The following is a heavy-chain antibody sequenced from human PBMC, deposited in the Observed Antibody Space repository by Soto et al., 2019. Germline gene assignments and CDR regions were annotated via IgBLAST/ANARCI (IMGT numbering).Heavy chain of an antibody. J-gene: IGHJ6*02. V-gene: IGHV3-30-3*01. Sequence: GGSLRLSCAASGFTFSSYAMHWVRQAPGKGLEWVAVISYDGSNKYYADSVKGRFTISRDNSKNTLYLQMKSLRAEDTAVYYCARVSLDFWSGKEYYYGMDVWGQETTVTVSS. D-gene: IGHD3-3*01. CDR1: GFTFSSYA. CDR3: ARVSLDFWSGKEYYYGMDV. CDR2: ISYDGSNK.